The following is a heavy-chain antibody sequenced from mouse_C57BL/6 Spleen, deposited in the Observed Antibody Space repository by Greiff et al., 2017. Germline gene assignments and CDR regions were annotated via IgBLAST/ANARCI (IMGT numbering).Heavy chain of an antibody. CDR1: GYTFTSYW. Sequence: VQLQQPGAELVKPGASVKLSCKASGYTFTSYWMQWVKQRPGQGLEWIGEIDPSDSYTNYNQKFKGKATLTVDKSSSTAYMQLSSLTSEDSAVYYCARGRTCFDYWGQGTTLTVSS. V-gene: IGHV1-50*01. CDR3: ARGRTCFDY. J-gene: IGHJ2*01. CDR2: IDPSDSYT.